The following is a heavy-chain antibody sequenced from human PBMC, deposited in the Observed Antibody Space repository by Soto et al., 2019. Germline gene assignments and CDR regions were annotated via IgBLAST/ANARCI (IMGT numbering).Heavy chain of an antibody. D-gene: IGHD6-19*01. CDR2: IWYDGSNK. J-gene: IGHJ4*02. Sequence: QVQLVESGGGVVQPGRSLRLSCAASGFTFSSYGMHWVRQAPGKGLEWVAVIWYDGSNKYYADSVKGRFTISRDNSKNARYLQMNSLSGEDTAVYYCARDSLGIAVAGSLDYWGQGTLVTVSS. CDR1: GFTFSSYG. CDR3: ARDSLGIAVAGSLDY. V-gene: IGHV3-33*01.